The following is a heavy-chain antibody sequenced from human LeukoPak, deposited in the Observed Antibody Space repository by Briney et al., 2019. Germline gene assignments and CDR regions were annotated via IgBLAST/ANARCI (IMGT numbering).Heavy chain of an antibody. Sequence: SQTLSLTCTVSGGSISSGGYYWSWIRQHPGKGLEWIGYIYYSGSTYYNPSLKSRVTISVDTSKNQFSLKLSSVTAADTAVYYCALETGDRGDSGYYMDVWGKGTTVTVSS. CDR3: ALETGDRGDSGYYMDV. D-gene: IGHD7-27*01. CDR2: IYYSGST. J-gene: IGHJ6*03. CDR1: GGSISSGGYY. V-gene: IGHV4-31*03.